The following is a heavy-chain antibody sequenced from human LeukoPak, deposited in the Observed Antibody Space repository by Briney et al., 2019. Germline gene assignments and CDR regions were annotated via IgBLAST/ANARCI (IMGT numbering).Heavy chain of an antibody. CDR2: IYTGVTT. CDR3: ARSPDSSSPFDY. Sequence: PGGSLRLSCAASGFTVNNNYMSWVRQAPGKGLEWVSVIYTGVTTDYADSVKGRFTISRDNSKNTVYLQMNSLRADDTAVYYCARSPDSSSPFDYWGQGTLVTVSS. V-gene: IGHV3-53*01. D-gene: IGHD6-6*01. CDR1: GFTVNNNY. J-gene: IGHJ4*02.